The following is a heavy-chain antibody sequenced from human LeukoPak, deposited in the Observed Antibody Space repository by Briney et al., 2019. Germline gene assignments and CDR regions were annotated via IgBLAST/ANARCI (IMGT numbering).Heavy chain of an antibody. Sequence: GGSLRLSCAASGFTFSTYVVTWVRQAPGKGLEWVAVISYDGSNKYYADSVKGRFTISRDNSKNTLYLQMNSLRAEDTAVYYCAREYCSSTSCYGAPDYWGQGTLVTVSS. D-gene: IGHD2-2*01. V-gene: IGHV3-30-3*01. CDR2: ISYDGSNK. CDR3: AREYCSSTSCYGAPDY. J-gene: IGHJ4*02. CDR1: GFTFSTYV.